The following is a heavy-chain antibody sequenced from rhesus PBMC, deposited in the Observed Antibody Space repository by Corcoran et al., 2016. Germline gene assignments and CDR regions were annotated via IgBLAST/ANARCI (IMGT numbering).Heavy chain of an antibody. D-gene: IGHD3-16*01. Sequence: QLQLQESGPGLVKPSETLSLTCAVSGRSISSNYWTWIRPPPGKVLEWLGRISGSGGSTDYNPSLKSRVTISTDTSKNQFSLKLSSVTAADTAVYYCARGYYSGSYYDRYFDLWGPGTPITISS. CDR2: ISGSGGST. J-gene: IGHJ2*01. CDR1: GRSISSNY. V-gene: IGHV4-173*01. CDR3: ARGYYSGSYYDRYFDL.